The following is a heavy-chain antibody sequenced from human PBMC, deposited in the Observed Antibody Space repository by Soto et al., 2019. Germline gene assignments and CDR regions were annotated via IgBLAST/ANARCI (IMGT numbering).Heavy chain of an antibody. CDR1: GFKFSIYA. J-gene: IGHJ6*01. CDR2: ISYDGSSK. V-gene: IGHV3-30-3*01. Sequence: GGSLRLSCAASGFKFSIYAMHWVRQAPGKGLEWVAVISYDGSSKDYADSVKGRFTISRDNSKNTLYLQMNSLRAEDRAVYYCAREGVAAPRTTTNYYYYGMDVWGQGTTVTVSS. D-gene: IGHD6-6*01. CDR3: AREGVAAPRTTTNYYYYGMDV.